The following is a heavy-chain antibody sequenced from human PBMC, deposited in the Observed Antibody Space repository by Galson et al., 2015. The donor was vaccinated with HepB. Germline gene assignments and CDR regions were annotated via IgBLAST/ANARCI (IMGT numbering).Heavy chain of an antibody. Sequence: LSLTCTVPGGSISNYYWSWIRQPPGKGLEWIGYINYSGSTNYSPSLKSRVSLSVDTSKNQFSLKLSSVTAADTAVYYCARLCSSSNCYLYAFDIWGQGTMVTVSS. V-gene: IGHV4-59*01. D-gene: IGHD2-2*01. CDR2: INYSGST. J-gene: IGHJ3*02. CDR3: ARLCSSSNCYLYAFDI. CDR1: GGSISNYY.